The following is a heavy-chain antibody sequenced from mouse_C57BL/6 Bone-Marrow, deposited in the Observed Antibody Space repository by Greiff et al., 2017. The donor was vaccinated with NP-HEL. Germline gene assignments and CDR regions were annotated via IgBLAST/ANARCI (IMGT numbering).Heavy chain of an antibody. CDR1: GYTFTDYY. CDR2: INPNNGGT. D-gene: IGHD1-1*02. CDR3: ARRGGSYGAMDY. J-gene: IGHJ4*01. Sequence: EVQLQQSGPELVKPGASVKISCKASGYTFTDYYMNWVKQSHGKSLEWIGDINPNNGGTSYNQKFKGKATLTVDKSSSTAYMELRSLTSEDSAVYYCARRGGSYGAMDYWGQGTSVTVSS. V-gene: IGHV1-26*01.